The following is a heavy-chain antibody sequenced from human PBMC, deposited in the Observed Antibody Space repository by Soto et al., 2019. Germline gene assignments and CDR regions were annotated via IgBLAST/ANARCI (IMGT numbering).Heavy chain of an antibody. CDR2: INPSGGST. J-gene: IGHJ6*03. V-gene: IGHV1-46*03. CDR3: ARDSDYSNYGYYYMDV. Sequence: ASVKVSCKASGYTFTSYYMHWVRQAPGQGLEWMGIINPSGGSTSYAQKFQGRVTMTRDTSTSTVYMELSSLRSEDTAVYHCARDSDYSNYGYYYMDVWGKGTTVTVSS. CDR1: GYTFTSYY. D-gene: IGHD4-4*01.